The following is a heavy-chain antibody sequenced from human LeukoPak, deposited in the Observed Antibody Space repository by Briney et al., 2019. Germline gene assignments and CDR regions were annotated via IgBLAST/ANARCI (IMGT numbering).Heavy chain of an antibody. J-gene: IGHJ4*02. Sequence: NPSETLSLTCTVSGGSISSYYWSWIRQPPGKGLEWIGYIYYSGSTNYNPSLKSRATISVDTSKNQFSLKLSSVTAADTAVYYCAGGGQMGSFDYWGQGTLVTVSS. D-gene: IGHD5-24*01. CDR3: AGGGQMGSFDY. CDR2: IYYSGST. CDR1: GGSISSYY. V-gene: IGHV4-59*01.